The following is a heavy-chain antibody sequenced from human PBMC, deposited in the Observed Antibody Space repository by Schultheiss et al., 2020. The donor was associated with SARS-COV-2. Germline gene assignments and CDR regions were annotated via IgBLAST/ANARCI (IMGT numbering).Heavy chain of an antibody. CDR3: AKDLSVGGRGGLYGMDV. Sequence: GGSLRLSCAASGFTFSSYAMSWVRQAPGKGLEWVSAISGSGGSTYYADSVKGRFTISRDNSKNTLYLQMNSLRAEDTAVYYCAKDLSVGGRGGLYGMDVWGQGATVTVSS. J-gene: IGHJ6*02. CDR2: ISGSGGST. CDR1: GFTFSSYA. V-gene: IGHV3-23*01. D-gene: IGHD3-3*01.